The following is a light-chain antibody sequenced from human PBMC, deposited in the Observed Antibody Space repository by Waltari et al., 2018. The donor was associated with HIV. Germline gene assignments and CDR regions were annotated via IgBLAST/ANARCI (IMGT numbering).Light chain of an antibody. CDR1: SSNIGSNY. V-gene: IGLV1-47*01. CDR3: AAWDASLSVWV. J-gene: IGLJ3*02. CDR2: RSN. Sequence: QSVLTQPPSASGTPGQRVTISCSGSSSNIGSNYVYWYQQLPGTAPKTRIYRSNQLPSGSPDRFPGSKAGTSPSLAISGLRSENEADYYCAAWDASLSVWVFGGGTKLTVL.